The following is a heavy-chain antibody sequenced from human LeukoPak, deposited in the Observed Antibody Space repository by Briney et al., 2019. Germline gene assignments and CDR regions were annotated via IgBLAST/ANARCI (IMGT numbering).Heavy chain of an antibody. Sequence: PSETLSLTCTVSGGSIRSSYYYWGWIRQPPGKGLEWIGSIYDSGSTYYNPSLKSRVTISVDTSKNQFSLKLNSVTAADTAVYYCARRYFDCWGQGTLVTVSS. CDR2: IYDSGST. CDR1: GGSIRSSYYY. V-gene: IGHV4-39*01. J-gene: IGHJ4*02. CDR3: ARRYFDC.